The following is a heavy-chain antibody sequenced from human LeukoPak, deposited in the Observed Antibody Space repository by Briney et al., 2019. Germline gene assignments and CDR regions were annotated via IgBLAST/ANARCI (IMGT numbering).Heavy chain of an antibody. Sequence: GGSLRLSCAASGFTFSSYAMHWVRQAPGKGLEWVAVISYDGSNKYYADSVKGRFTISRDNSKNTLYLQMNSLRAEDTAVYYCARERGYYDSSGYYYSYFDYWGQGTLVTVSS. CDR2: ISYDGSNK. CDR3: ARERGYYDSSGYYYSYFDY. J-gene: IGHJ4*02. D-gene: IGHD3-22*01. V-gene: IGHV3-30-3*01. CDR1: GFTFSSYA.